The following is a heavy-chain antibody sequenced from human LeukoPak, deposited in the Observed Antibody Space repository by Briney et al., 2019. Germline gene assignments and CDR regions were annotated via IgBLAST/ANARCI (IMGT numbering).Heavy chain of an antibody. D-gene: IGHD2-15*01. V-gene: IGHV1-18*01. CDR3: ARDSSGVVVVAANTFNYYYGMDV. CDR1: GYTFTSYG. Sequence: GASVKVSCKASGYTFTSYGISWVRQAPGQGLEWMGWISAYNGNTNYAQKLQGRVTMTTDTSTSTAYMEVRSLRSDDTAVYYCARDSSGVVVVAANTFNYYYGMDVWGQGTTVTVSS. CDR2: ISAYNGNT. J-gene: IGHJ6*02.